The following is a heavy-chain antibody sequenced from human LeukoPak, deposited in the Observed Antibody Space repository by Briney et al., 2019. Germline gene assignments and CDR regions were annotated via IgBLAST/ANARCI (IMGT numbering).Heavy chain of an antibody. J-gene: IGHJ4*02. Sequence: ASVKVSCKASGYTFTSYAIHWVRQAPGQRLEWMGWINVGNGNTKYSQKFQGRVTITRDTSASTAYMEPSSLRSEDTAVYYCAGSTGSTWYAAGGPPNLDYWGQGTLVTVSS. D-gene: IGHD6-13*01. V-gene: IGHV1-3*01. CDR2: INVGNGNT. CDR1: GYTFTSYA. CDR3: AGSTGSTWYAAGGPPNLDY.